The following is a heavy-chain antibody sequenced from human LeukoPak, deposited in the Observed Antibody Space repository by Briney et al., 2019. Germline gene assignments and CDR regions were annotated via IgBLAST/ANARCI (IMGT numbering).Heavy chain of an antibody. CDR1: GFTFSTYS. D-gene: IGHD6-6*01. CDR2: ISSSGSYI. J-gene: IGHJ4*02. Sequence: KPGGSLRLSCAASGFTFSTYSMNWVRQAPGKGLEWVSSISSSGSYIYYADSVKGRFTMSRDNAKNSLYLQMNSLRAEDTAVYYCARVPPLYYSSSSSPTRTPGFDYWGQGTLVTVSS. V-gene: IGHV3-21*01. CDR3: ARVPPLYYSSSSSPTRTPGFDY.